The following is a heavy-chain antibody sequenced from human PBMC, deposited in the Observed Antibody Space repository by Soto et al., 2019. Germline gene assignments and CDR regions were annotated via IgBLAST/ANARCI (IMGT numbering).Heavy chain of an antibody. Sequence: QVQLQESGPGLVKPSETLSLTCTVSGGSISSYYWSWIRQPPGKGLEWIGYIYYSGSTNYNPSLKSRVTISVDTSKNQFSLKLSSVTAADTAVYYCARDRTEYYHYGMDVWGQGTTVTVSS. CDR1: GGSISSYY. CDR3: ARDRTEYYHYGMDV. V-gene: IGHV4-59*01. J-gene: IGHJ6*02. CDR2: IYYSGST.